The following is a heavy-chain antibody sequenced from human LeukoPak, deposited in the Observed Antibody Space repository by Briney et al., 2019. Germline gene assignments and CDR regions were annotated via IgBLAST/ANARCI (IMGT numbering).Heavy chain of an antibody. CDR1: GYTFTSYY. D-gene: IGHD1-26*01. CDR2: INPSGGST. J-gene: IGHJ3*02. V-gene: IGHV1-46*01. Sequence: AASVKVSCKASGYTFTSYYMHWVRQAPGQGLEWMGIINPSGGSTSYAQKFQGRVTMTRDTSTSTVYMELSSLRSEDTAVYYCARGPVGGATYYDGDAFDIWGQGTMVTVSS. CDR3: ARGPVGGATYYDGDAFDI.